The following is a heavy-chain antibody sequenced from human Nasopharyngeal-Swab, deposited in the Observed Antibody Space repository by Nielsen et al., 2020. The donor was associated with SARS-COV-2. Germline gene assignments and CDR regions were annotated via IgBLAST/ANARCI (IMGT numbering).Heavy chain of an antibody. D-gene: IGHD6-19*01. V-gene: IGHV4-31*03. Sequence: SETLSLTCTVSGGAISSGGHYWSWIRQHPGKGLEWIGYIYYSGTTDYNPSLQSRVTISVDTSKNQFSLKLSSVTAADTAVYYCAKGASSGWNYFDYWGQGTLVTVS. CDR2: IYYSGTT. CDR1: GGAISSGGHY. J-gene: IGHJ4*02. CDR3: AKGASSGWNYFDY.